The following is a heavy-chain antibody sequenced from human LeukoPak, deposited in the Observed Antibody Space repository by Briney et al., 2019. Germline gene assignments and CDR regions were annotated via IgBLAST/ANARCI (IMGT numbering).Heavy chain of an antibody. Sequence: SETLSLTCTVSGGSIGSYYWSWIRQPPGKGLEWIGYIYYSGSTNYNPSLKSRVTISVDTSKNQFSLKLSSVTAADTAVYYCAGGDMVRGVPPPPSLDYWGQGTLVTVSS. D-gene: IGHD3-10*01. CDR1: GGSIGSYY. CDR3: AGGDMVRGVPPPPSLDY. V-gene: IGHV4-59*01. CDR2: IYYSGST. J-gene: IGHJ4*02.